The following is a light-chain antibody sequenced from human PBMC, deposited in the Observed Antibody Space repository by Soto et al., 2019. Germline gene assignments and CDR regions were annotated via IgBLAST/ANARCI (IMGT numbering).Light chain of an antibody. V-gene: IGLV1-47*01. J-gene: IGLJ3*02. Sequence: QSVLTQPPSASGTPGQRVTISCSGSSSNIGSNYVYWYQQLPGTTPKLLISSNNQRPSGVPDRFSGSKSGTSASLAVSGLRSEDEADYYCAAWDDSLSGTVFGGGTKLTVL. CDR2: SNN. CDR1: SSNIGSNY. CDR3: AAWDDSLSGTV.